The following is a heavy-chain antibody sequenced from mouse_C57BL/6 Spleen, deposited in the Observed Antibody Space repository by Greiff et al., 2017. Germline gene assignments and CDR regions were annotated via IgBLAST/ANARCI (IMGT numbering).Heavy chain of an antibody. D-gene: IGHD1-1*01. CDR2: IYPRSGNT. V-gene: IGHV1-81*01. Sequence: VQLQQSGAELARPGASVKLSCKASGYTFTSYGISWVKQRTGQGLEWIGEIYPRSGNTYYNEKFKGKATLTADKSSSTAYMELRSLTSEDAAVYFCARAFITTVGYFDVWGTGTTVTVSS. J-gene: IGHJ1*03. CDR1: GYTFTSYG. CDR3: ARAFITTVGYFDV.